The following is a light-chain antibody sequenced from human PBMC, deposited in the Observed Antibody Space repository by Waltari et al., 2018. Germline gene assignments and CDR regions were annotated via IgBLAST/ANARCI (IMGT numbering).Light chain of an antibody. Sequence: EIVLTQSPGTLSLSPGERATLSCRASQTISSSYLAWYQQRPGQAPSLLIYGASSRATGISDRFSCSGSGTDFTLTISGLEPEDFAVYYCQQYAASVVTFGGGTKVEIK. CDR2: GAS. J-gene: IGKJ4*01. CDR3: QQYAASVVT. V-gene: IGKV3-20*01. CDR1: QTISSSY.